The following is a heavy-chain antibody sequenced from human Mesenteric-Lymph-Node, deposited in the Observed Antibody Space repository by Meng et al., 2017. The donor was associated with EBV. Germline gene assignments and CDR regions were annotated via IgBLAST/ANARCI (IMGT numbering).Heavy chain of an antibody. Sequence: QVAGPWLLWPSLTLSFTGVVLGGAIRRGGYSWSWIRQAPGKGLEWIGFIYHSGTTYLNPSLRSRVNLSVDTSKNQFSLNLRSVSAADTAIYYCARSAGGDYFDYWGQGTLVTVSS. J-gene: IGHJ4*02. D-gene: IGHD1-26*01. V-gene: IGHV4-30-2*01. CDR1: GGAIRRGGYS. CDR2: IYHSGTT. CDR3: ARSAGGDYFDY.